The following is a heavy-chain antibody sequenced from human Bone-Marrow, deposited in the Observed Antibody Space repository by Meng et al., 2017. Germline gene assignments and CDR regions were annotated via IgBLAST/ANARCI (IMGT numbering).Heavy chain of an antibody. CDR3: ATGAAAADH. CDR1: GLSFTDAW. V-gene: IGHV3-15*01. CDR2: IKRNSDGGTI. D-gene: IGHD6-13*01. J-gene: IGHJ4*02. Sequence: GGSLRLSCVASGLSFTDAWMSWVRQAPGKGLEWVGRIKRNSDGGTIDYAAPVKGRFTIPRDDSKNTLYLQMDSLITEDTAVYFCATGAAAADHWGQGTLVTVSS.